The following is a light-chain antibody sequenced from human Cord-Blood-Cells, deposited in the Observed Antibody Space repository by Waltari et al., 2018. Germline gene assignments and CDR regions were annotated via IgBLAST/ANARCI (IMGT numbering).Light chain of an antibody. J-gene: IGLJ3*02. CDR2: EGS. Sequence: QSALTQPASVSGSPGQSITISCTGTSSDVGSYNLVSCYQQHPGKAPKLMIYEGSKRPSGVSNRFSGSKSGNTASLTISGLRAEDEADYYCCSYAGSSTWVFGGGTKLTVL. CDR1: SSDVGSYNL. CDR3: CSYAGSSTWV. V-gene: IGLV2-23*01.